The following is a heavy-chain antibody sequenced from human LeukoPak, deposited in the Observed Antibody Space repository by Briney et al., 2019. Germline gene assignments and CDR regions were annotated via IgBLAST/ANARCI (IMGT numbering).Heavy chain of an antibody. V-gene: IGHV3-21*01. Sequence: PGGSLRLSCAASGFTFSSDTMNWVRQAPGKGLEWVSSISSSSTYINYADSVEGRFTLSRDNTKNSLYLQMNSLRADDTAVYYCARRSRLDGGDHKPYYFFYYIDVWGKGTTVTVSS. CDR2: ISSSSTYI. CDR3: ARRSRLDGGDHKPYYFFYYIDV. J-gene: IGHJ6*03. CDR1: GFTFSSDT. D-gene: IGHD2-21*02.